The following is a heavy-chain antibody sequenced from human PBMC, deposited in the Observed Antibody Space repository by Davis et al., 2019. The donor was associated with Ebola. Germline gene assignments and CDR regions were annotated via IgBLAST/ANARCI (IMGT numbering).Heavy chain of an antibody. CDR1: GFIFSSYV. CDR2: LVTSADT. J-gene: IGHJ3*02. D-gene: IGHD1-26*01. CDR3: AKDTSNIWFDI. V-gene: IGHV3-23*01. Sequence: PGGSLRLSCAASGFIFSSYVMSWVRQAPGKGLEWVSTLVTSADTYYADSVKGRFTISRDNSKNTLYLQMNGLRVEDTAIYYCAKDTSNIWFDIWGQGTIVTVSS.